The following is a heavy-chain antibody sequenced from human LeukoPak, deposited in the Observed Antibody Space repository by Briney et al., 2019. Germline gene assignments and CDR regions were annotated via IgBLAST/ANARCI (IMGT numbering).Heavy chain of an antibody. D-gene: IGHD1-20*01. Sequence: PGGSLRLSCAASGFTVSSNYMSWVRQAPGKGLEWVSVIYSGGTIYYADSVKGRFTISRDNAKNSLYLQMNSLRAEDTAVYYCARAANWNPDYFDYWGQGTLVTVSS. V-gene: IGHV3-53*01. CDR3: ARAANWNPDYFDY. J-gene: IGHJ4*02. CDR1: GFTVSSNY. CDR2: IYSGGTI.